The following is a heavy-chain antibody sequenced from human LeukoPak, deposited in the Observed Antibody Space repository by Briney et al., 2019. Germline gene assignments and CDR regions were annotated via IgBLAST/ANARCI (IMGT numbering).Heavy chain of an antibody. V-gene: IGHV3-30-3*01. J-gene: IGHJ4*02. CDR1: GFTFSSYA. CDR3: ARFGGD. Sequence: GGSLGLSCAASGFTFSSYAMHWVRQAPGKGLEWVAVISYDGSNKYYADSVKGRFTISRDNSKNTLYLQMNSLRAEDTAVYYCARFGGDWGQGTLVTVSS. CDR2: ISYDGSNK. D-gene: IGHD3-10*01.